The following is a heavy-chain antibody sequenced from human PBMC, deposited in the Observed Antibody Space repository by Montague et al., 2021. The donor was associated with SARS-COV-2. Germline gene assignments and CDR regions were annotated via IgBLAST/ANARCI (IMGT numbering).Heavy chain of an antibody. V-gene: IGHV4-39*01. CDR3: ARARLTVFSGRMFDY. CDR2: IYYSGNT. Sequence: SETLSLTCTVSGGSIRSRSFYWSWIRQPPGKGLEWIGSIYYSGNTNYNPSLKSRVTISVDTSKNQFSLKLSSVTAADTAVYYCARARLTVFSGRMFDYWGQGTLVTVSS. D-gene: IGHD3-9*01. J-gene: IGHJ4*02. CDR1: GGSIRSRSFY.